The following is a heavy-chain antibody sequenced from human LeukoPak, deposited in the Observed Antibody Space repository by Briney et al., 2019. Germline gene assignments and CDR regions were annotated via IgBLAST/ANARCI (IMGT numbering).Heavy chain of an antibody. V-gene: IGHV4-59*01. CDR2: IYYSGST. CDR3: ASRHYGHTGFDY. D-gene: IGHD3-10*01. CDR1: GVSISSYY. J-gene: IGHJ4*02. Sequence: TSETLSLTCAVSGVSISSYYWSWIRQPPGKGLEWIGYIYYSGSTNYNPSLKSRVTISVDTSKNQFSLKLSSVTAADTAVYYCASRHYGHTGFDYWGQGTLVTVSS.